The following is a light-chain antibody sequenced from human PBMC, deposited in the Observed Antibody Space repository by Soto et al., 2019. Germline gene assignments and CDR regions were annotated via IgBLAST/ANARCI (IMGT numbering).Light chain of an antibody. Sequence: EIVLTQSPGTLSLSPGERATLSCRASQSVSSSYLAWYQQKPGQAPRLLIYGASSRATGIPDRFSGSGSGTDFTLTISILEPEDVAVYYCQQYGSSPFAFGGGTKVEIK. J-gene: IGKJ4*01. CDR3: QQYGSSPFA. CDR2: GAS. V-gene: IGKV3-20*01. CDR1: QSVSSSY.